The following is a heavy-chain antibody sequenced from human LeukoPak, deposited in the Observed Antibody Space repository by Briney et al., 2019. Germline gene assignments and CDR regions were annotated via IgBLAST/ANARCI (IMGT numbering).Heavy chain of an antibody. CDR3: ARARDYYYMDV. CDR1: GFIFSNYA. Sequence: GGSLRLSCAASGFIFSNYAMHWVRQAPGKGLEWVAVISYDGSNKYYGDSVKGRFTISRDNSKNTLFLQMNSLRAEDTAVYYCARARDYYYMDVWGKGTTVTISS. J-gene: IGHJ6*03. V-gene: IGHV3-30*04. CDR2: ISYDGSNK. D-gene: IGHD5-24*01.